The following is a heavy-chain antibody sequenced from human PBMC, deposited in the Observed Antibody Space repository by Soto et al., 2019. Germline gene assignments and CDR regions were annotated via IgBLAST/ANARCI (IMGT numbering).Heavy chain of an antibody. D-gene: IGHD2-2*01. CDR3: AKARESNYALDH. V-gene: IGHV3-9*01. CDR2: VNWNGRTT. CDR1: GFTFDDYV. Sequence: PGGSLRLSCAASGFTFDDYVMHWVRQAPGKGLEWVASVNWNGRTTLYAAAVKGRFSVSRDNGKNSLYLEMTSLRPNDTALYFCAKARESNYALDHWGQGIMVTVYS. J-gene: IGHJ4*02.